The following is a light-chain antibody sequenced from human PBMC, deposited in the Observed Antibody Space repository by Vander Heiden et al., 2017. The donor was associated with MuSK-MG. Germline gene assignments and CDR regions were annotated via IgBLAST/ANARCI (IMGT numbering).Light chain of an antibody. Sequence: EIGLTQSPGTLSLSPGERATLSCRASQSVSSSYLAWYQQKPGQAPRLLIYGASSRATGIPDRFSGSGSGTDFTLTISRLEPEDFAVYYCQQDCSSPLTFGGGTKVEIK. V-gene: IGKV3-20*01. CDR2: GAS. J-gene: IGKJ4*01. CDR1: QSVSSSY. CDR3: QQDCSSPLT.